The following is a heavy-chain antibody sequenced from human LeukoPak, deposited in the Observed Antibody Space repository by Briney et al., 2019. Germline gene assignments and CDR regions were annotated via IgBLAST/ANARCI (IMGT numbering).Heavy chain of an antibody. D-gene: IGHD3-10*01. V-gene: IGHV3-30-3*01. CDR3: ARGSSGLNFDY. Sequence: GGSLRLSCAASGFTFSSYAMHWVRQAPGKGPEWVAVISYDGSNKYYADSVKGRFTISRDNSKNTLYLQMNSLRAEDTAAYYCARGSSGLNFDYWGQGTLVTVSS. J-gene: IGHJ4*02. CDR2: ISYDGSNK. CDR1: GFTFSSYA.